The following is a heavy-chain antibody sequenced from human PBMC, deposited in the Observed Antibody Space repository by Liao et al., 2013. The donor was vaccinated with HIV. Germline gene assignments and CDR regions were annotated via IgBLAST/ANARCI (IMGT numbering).Heavy chain of an antibody. CDR3: ARGPTRYYTDV. Sequence: QLQLQESGPGLVKPSETLSLTCTVSGGSIIRYYWSWVRQPPGKGLEWIGYVYSSGSTNYNPSLKSRATVSVDTSKNQFSLTLSSVTAADTAVYYCARGPTRYYTDVWGKGTTVTVSS. V-gene: IGHV4-59*01. CDR1: GGSIIRYY. CDR2: VYSSGST. J-gene: IGHJ6*04. D-gene: IGHD3-10*01.